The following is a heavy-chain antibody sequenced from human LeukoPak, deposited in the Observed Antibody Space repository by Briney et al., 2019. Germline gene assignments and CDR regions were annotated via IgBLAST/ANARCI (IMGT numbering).Heavy chain of an antibody. CDR1: GFTFSNHG. Sequence: GGSLRLSCAASGFTFSNHGMHWVRQAPGKGLEWVAVISYDGSNKYYADSVKGRFTISRDNSKNTLYLQMNSLRAEDTAVYYCAKDYDYGDYVRLDYWGQGTLVTVSS. V-gene: IGHV3-30*18. D-gene: IGHD4-17*01. CDR2: ISYDGSNK. CDR3: AKDYDYGDYVRLDY. J-gene: IGHJ4*02.